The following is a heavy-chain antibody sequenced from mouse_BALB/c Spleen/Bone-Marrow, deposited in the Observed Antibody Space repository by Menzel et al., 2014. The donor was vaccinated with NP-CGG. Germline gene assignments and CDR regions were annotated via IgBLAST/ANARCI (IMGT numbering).Heavy chain of an antibody. CDR2: INSGGSDT. V-gene: IGHV5-9-3*01. Sequence: DVKLVESGGGLVKPGGSLKLSCAASGFTFSSYATSWVRQTPEKRLEWVAIINSGGSDTYYPDSVKGRFTISRDNDKNTLYLQMSSLRSEDTAMYYCARHGGGSSLWYFDVWGAGTTVTVSS. CDR1: GFTFSSYA. D-gene: IGHD1-1*01. CDR3: ARHGGGSSLWYFDV. J-gene: IGHJ1*01.